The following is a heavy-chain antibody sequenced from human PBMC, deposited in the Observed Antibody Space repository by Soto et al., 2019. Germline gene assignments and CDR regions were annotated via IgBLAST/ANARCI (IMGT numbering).Heavy chain of an antibody. D-gene: IGHD3-10*01. J-gene: IGHJ4*02. Sequence: QVQLVQSGAEVKKPGASVKVSCKASGYTFTSYGISWVRQAPGQGLVWMGWISAYNGNTNYPQKLQGRVTMTTDTSTSTAYMELRSLRSDATAVYYCARVFLLWFGTNPQDSYYLDYWGQGTLVTVSS. CDR1: GYTFTSYG. CDR3: ARVFLLWFGTNPQDSYYLDY. V-gene: IGHV1-18*01. CDR2: ISAYNGNT.